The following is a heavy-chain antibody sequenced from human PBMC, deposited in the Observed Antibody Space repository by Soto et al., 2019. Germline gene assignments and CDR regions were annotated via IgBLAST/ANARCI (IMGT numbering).Heavy chain of an antibody. J-gene: IGHJ4*02. V-gene: IGHV3-23*01. Sequence: GGSLRLSCAASGFTFSSYAMSWVRQAPGKGLEWVSAISGSGGSTYYADSVKGRFTISRDNSKNTLYLQMNSLRAEDTAVYYCAKDQGGSFHRPYYFDYWGQGTLVTVSS. D-gene: IGHD1-26*01. CDR1: GFTFSSYA. CDR2: ISGSGGST. CDR3: AKDQGGSFHRPYYFDY.